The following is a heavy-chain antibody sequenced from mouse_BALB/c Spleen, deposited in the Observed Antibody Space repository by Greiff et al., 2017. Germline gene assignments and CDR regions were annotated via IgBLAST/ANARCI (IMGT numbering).Heavy chain of an antibody. V-gene: IGHV5-4*02. J-gene: IGHJ3*01. CDR1: GFTFSDYY. CDR2: ISDGGSYT. D-gene: IGHD3-1*01. Sequence: EVMLVESGGGLVKPGGSLKLSCAASGFTFSDYYMYWVRQTPEKRLEWVATISDGGSYTYYPDSVKGRFTISRDNAKNNLYLQMSSLKSEDTAMYYCARGGARGTWFAYWGQGTLVTVSA. CDR3: ARGGARGTWFAY.